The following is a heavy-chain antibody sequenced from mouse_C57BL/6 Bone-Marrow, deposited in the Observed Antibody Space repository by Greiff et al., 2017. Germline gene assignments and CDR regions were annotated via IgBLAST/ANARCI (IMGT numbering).Heavy chain of an antibody. J-gene: IGHJ1*03. V-gene: IGHV5-9*01. CDR2: ISGGGGNT. D-gene: IGHD2-5*01. CDR1: GFTFSSYT. CDR3: ARHGHYSNRYFDV. Sequence: EVQGVESGGGLVKPGGSLKLSCAASGFTFSSYTMSWVRQTPEKRLEWVATISGGGGNTYYPDSVKGRFTISRDNAKNTLYLQMSSLRSEDTALYYCARHGHYSNRYFDVWGTGTTVTVSS.